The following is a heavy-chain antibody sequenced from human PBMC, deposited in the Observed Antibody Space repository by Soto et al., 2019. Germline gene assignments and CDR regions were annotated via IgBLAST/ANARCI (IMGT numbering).Heavy chain of an antibody. CDR2: ISANNGNT. Sequence: QVQLVQSGPEVKKPGASVKVSCKTSGYTFTSSGISWVRQAPGQGLEWMGWISANNGNTNSAQIVQGRATITTDTSTSTAYLQWRSLSTDDTSVDSCARCSIWNYVSDSWSPGTLVTV. J-gene: IGHJ4*02. D-gene: IGHD1-7*01. V-gene: IGHV1-18*01. CDR3: ARCSIWNYVSDS. CDR1: GYTFTSSG.